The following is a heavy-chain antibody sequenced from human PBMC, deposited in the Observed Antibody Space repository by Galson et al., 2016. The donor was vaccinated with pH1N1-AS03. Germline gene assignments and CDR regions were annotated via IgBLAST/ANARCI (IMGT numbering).Heavy chain of an antibody. CDR1: GFSLTTSGMC. J-gene: IGHJ6*02. CDR2: IDWDDDK. D-gene: IGHD3-3*02. CDR3: ARGIRPYYYAMDV. Sequence: PALVKPTQTLTLTCAISGFSLTTSGMCVNWIRQPPGKALEWLARIDWDDDKYFSTSLMTRLTISRDTSKNHVVLTLTNMGPEDTGTYYCARGIRPYYYAMDVWGQGTTVTVSS. V-gene: IGHV2-70*11.